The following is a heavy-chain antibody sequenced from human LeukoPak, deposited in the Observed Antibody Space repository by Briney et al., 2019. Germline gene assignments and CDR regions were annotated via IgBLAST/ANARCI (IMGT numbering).Heavy chain of an antibody. D-gene: IGHD4-23*01. J-gene: IGHJ5*02. CDR3: ARHTDYSGNSRWFDP. CDR2: IYYSGST. CDR1: GGSISTYY. Sequence: SETLSLTCTVSGGSISTYYWAWIRQPPGKGLEWIGYIYYSGSTNYNPSLKSRVTISVDTSRTHFSLKLSSVTAADTAFYYCARHTDYSGNSRWFDPWGQGTLVTVSS. V-gene: IGHV4-59*08.